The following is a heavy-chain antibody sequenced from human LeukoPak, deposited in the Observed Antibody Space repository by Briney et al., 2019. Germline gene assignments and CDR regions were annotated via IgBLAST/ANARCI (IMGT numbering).Heavy chain of an antibody. J-gene: IGHJ4*02. CDR2: ISGSGAST. Sequence: GGSLRLSCLTSGFTFSNNAMNWVRQAPGKGLEWISVISGSGASTYYADSVKGRFTISRDNSRNTLYLQMNSLRGDDTAVYYCAKDVGKWESLHFFDYWGQGTLVTVSS. CDR3: AKDVGKWESLHFFDY. V-gene: IGHV3-23*01. D-gene: IGHD1-26*01. CDR1: GFTFSNNA.